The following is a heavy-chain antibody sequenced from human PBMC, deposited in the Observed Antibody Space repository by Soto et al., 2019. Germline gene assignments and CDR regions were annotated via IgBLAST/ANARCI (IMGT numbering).Heavy chain of an antibody. J-gene: IGHJ4*02. CDR1: GYTFTNYW. V-gene: IGHV5-51*01. CDR3: ARDPLGSGYYPFVD. D-gene: IGHD3-3*01. Sequence: GESLKIFCKAIGYTFTNYWIGWVRQTPGKGLEWMGIIFPGDSDTRYNPSFEGQVTVSADESISTAYLQWNTLKASDTAVYYCARDPLGSGYYPFVDWGQGTLVTVSS. CDR2: IFPGDSDT.